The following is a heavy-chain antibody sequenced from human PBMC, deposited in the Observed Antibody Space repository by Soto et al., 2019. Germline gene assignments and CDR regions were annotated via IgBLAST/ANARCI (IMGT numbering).Heavy chain of an antibody. CDR1: GYTFTSHG. CDR2: ISGYNDNT. Sequence: ASVKVSCKASGYTFTSHGISWVRQAPGQGLEWMGWISGYNDNTKYAQKVQGRVTMTTDTSTSTAYMELRSLRSDDTAVYYCARVVTHSTGWYPFYFDYWGQGTLVTVSS. CDR3: ARVVTHSTGWYPFYFDY. V-gene: IGHV1-18*01. D-gene: IGHD6-19*01. J-gene: IGHJ4*02.